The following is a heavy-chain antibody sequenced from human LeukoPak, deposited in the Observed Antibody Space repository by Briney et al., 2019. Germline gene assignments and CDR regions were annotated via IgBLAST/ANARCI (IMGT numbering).Heavy chain of an antibody. CDR1: GFTFSNAW. D-gene: IGHD3-10*01. CDR2: ISSSSTI. Sequence: GGSLRLSCAASGFTFSNAWMSWVRQAPGKGLEWVSYISSSSTIYYADSVKGRFTISRDNAKNSLYLQMNSLRAEDTAVYYCARIAGRVTMVRGAARVLDYWGQGTLVTVSS. V-gene: IGHV3-69-1*01. CDR3: ARIAGRVTMVRGAARVLDY. J-gene: IGHJ4*02.